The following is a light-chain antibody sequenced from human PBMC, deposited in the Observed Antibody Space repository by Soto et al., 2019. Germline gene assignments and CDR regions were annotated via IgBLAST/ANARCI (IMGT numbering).Light chain of an antibody. CDR3: CSYAGSSTLYV. V-gene: IGLV2-23*02. J-gene: IGLJ1*01. CDR1: SSDIGTYNL. CDR2: EVN. Sequence: QSVLTQPASVYGYPGQSITISCTGTSSDIGTYNLVSWYQQHPGKAPKLMIYEVNKRPSGVSDRFSGSKSGNTASLTISGLQAEDEADYYCCSYAGSSTLYVFGTGTKLTVL.